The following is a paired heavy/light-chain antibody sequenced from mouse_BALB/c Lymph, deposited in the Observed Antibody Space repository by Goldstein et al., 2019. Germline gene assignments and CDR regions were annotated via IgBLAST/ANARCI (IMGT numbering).Heavy chain of an antibody. CDR3: ARENYGNSY. Sequence: EVQLQQSGAELVKPGASVKLSCTASGFNIKDTYMHWVKQRPEQGLEWIGRIDPANGNTKYDPKFQGKATITADTSSNTAYLQLSSLTSEDTAVYYCARENYGNSYWGQGTTLTVSS. CDR2: IDPANGNT. CDR1: GFNIKDTY. J-gene: IGHJ2*01. D-gene: IGHD2-1*01. V-gene: IGHV14-3*02.
Light chain of an antibody. CDR3: QQLVEYPFT. CDR1: KSLLYKDGKTY. V-gene: IGKV2-112*01. CDR2: LMS. Sequence: DIVITQDELSNPVTSGESVSISCRSSKSLLYKDGKTYLNWFLQRPGQSPQLLIYLMSTRASGVSDRFSGSGSGTDFTLEISRVKAEDVGVYYCQQLVEYPFTFGSGTKLEIK. J-gene: IGKJ4*01.